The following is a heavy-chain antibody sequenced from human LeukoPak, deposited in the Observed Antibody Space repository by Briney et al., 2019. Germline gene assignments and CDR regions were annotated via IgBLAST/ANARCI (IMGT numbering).Heavy chain of an antibody. CDR1: GGTFSSYA. V-gene: IGHV1-69*13. Sequence: ASVKVSCKASGGTFSSYAISWVRQAPGQGLEWMGGIIPIFGTANYAQKFQGRVTITADESTSTAYMELSSLRSEDTAVYYCASAYYYDSSGYSGFNWFDPWGQGTLVTVSS. CDR2: IIPIFGTA. CDR3: ASAYYYDSSGYSGFNWFDP. D-gene: IGHD3-22*01. J-gene: IGHJ5*02.